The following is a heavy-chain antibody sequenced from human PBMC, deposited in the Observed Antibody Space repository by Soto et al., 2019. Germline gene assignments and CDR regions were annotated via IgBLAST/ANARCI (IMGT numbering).Heavy chain of an antibody. D-gene: IGHD3-22*01. V-gene: IGHV4-39*01. Sequence: QLQLQESGPGLVKPSETLSHTCTVSGGSISSSSYYWGWIRQPPGKGLEWIGSIYYSGSTYYNPSLKSRVTISVDTSKNQFSLKLSSVTAADTAVYYCASNYDSSGSYYYYYGMDVWGQGTTVTVSS. CDR1: GGSISSSSYY. CDR2: IYYSGST. J-gene: IGHJ6*02. CDR3: ASNYDSSGSYYYYYGMDV.